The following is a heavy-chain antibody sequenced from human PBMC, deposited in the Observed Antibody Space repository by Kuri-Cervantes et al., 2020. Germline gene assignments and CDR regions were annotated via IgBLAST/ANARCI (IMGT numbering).Heavy chain of an antibody. CDR2: IIPIFGTA. V-gene: IGHV1-69*05. Sequence: SVKVSCKVSGYTVNELSMHWVRQAPGKGLEWMGGIIPIFGTANYAQKFQGRVTITTDESTSTAYMELSSLRSEDTAVYYCARGGVYCSSTSCYDYYYYYMDVWGKGTTVTVSS. D-gene: IGHD2-2*01. J-gene: IGHJ6*03. CDR1: GYTVNELS. CDR3: ARGGVYCSSTSCYDYYYYYMDV.